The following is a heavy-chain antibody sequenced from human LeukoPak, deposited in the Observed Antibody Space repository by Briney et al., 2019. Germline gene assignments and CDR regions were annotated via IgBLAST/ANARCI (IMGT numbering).Heavy chain of an antibody. CDR2: IYYSGST. D-gene: IGHD5-24*01. CDR3: ARNVEMAFDDAFDI. Sequence: SETLSLTCTVSGGSISSGDYYWRWIRQPPGKGLEWIGYIYYSGSTYYNPSLKSRVTISVDTSKNQFSLKLSSVTAADTAVYYCARNVEMAFDDAFDIWGQGTMVTVSS. V-gene: IGHV4-30-4*02. CDR1: GGSISSGDYY. J-gene: IGHJ3*02.